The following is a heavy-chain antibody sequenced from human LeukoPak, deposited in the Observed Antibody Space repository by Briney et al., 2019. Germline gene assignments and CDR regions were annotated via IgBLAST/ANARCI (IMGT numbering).Heavy chain of an antibody. D-gene: IGHD4-11*01. V-gene: IGHV4-59*12. CDR3: ARGPVRDYSNY. J-gene: IGHJ4*02. Sequence: PSETLSLTCTVPGGSISSYYWSWIRQPPGKGLEWIGYIYYSGSTNYNPSLKSRVTISVDTSKNQFSLKLSSVTAADTAVYYCARGPVRDYSNYWGQGTLVTVSS. CDR2: IYYSGST. CDR1: GGSISSYY.